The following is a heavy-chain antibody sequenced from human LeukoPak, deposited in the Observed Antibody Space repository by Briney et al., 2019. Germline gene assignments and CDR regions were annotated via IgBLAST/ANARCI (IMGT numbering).Heavy chain of an antibody. CDR3: ARDSYDSSGYYY. D-gene: IGHD3-22*01. Sequence: SETLSLTCTVSGGSISSYYWSWIRQPPGKGLEWIGYIYYSGSTNYNPSLKSRVTISVDKSKNQFSLKLSSVTAADTAVYYCARDSYDSSGYYYWGQGTLVTVSS. CDR2: IYYSGST. CDR1: GGSISSYY. J-gene: IGHJ4*02. V-gene: IGHV4-59*01.